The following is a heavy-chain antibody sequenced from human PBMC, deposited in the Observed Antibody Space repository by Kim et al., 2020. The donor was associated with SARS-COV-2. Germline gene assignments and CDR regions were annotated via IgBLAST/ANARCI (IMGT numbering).Heavy chain of an antibody. CDR3: ARGGILTGTRGGMDV. D-gene: IGHD3-9*01. CDR2: INPSGGST. CDR1: GYTFTSYY. Sequence: ASVKVSCKASGYTFTSYYMHWVRQAPGQGLEWMGIINPSGGSTSYAQKFQGRVTMTRDTSTSTVYMELSSLRSEDTAVYYCARGGILTGTRGGMDVWGQGTTVTVSS. V-gene: IGHV1-46*01. J-gene: IGHJ6*02.